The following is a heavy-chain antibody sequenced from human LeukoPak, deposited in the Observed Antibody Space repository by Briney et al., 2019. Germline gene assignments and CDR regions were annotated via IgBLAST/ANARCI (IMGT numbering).Heavy chain of an antibody. CDR2: FDPEDGET. J-gene: IGHJ3*02. D-gene: IGHD1-26*01. CDR1: GYTLTELS. CDR3: ARASGSYAHDAFDI. Sequence: ASVKVSCKVSGYTLTELSMHWVRQAPGKGLEWMGGFDPEDGETIYAQKFQGRVTITADKSTSTAYMELSSLRSEDTAVYYCARASGSYAHDAFDIWGQGTMVTVSS. V-gene: IGHV1-24*01.